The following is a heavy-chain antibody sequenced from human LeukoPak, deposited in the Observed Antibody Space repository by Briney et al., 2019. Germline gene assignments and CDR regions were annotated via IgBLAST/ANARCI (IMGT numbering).Heavy chain of an antibody. Sequence: KPSQTLSLTCTVSGGSISSGGYYWSWIRQPPGKGLEWIGYIYHSGSTYYNPSLKSRVTISVDRSKNQFSLKLSSVTAADTAVYYCARFPTAHYCSSTSCQYDAFDIWGQGTMVTVSS. CDR2: IYHSGST. D-gene: IGHD2-2*01. V-gene: IGHV4-30-2*01. J-gene: IGHJ3*02. CDR1: GGSISSGGYY. CDR3: ARFPTAHYCSSTSCQYDAFDI.